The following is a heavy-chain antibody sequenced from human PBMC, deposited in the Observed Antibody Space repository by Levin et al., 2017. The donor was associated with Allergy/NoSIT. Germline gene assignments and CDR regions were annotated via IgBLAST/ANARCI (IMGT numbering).Heavy chain of an antibody. V-gene: IGHV6-1*01. J-gene: IGHJ4*02. Sequence: SQTLSLTCAISGDSVSTNTATWNWIRQSPSRGLEWLGRTYYRSKWYNDYAVSVKSRIIFNADTSKNQFSLQLNSVAPEDTAVYFCAREESRMGSTMGAFDYWGQGTLVTVSS. D-gene: IGHD1-26*01. CDR2: TYYRSKWYN. CDR1: GDSVSTNTAT. CDR3: AREESRMGSTMGAFDY.